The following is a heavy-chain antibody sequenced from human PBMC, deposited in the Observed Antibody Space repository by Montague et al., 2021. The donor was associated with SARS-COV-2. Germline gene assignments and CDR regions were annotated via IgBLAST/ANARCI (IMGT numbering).Heavy chain of an antibody. V-gene: IGHV4-59*02. CDR1: GASVGSSD. CDR2: FYSVGST. J-gene: IGHJ3*02. CDR3: ARETMTADVFDI. D-gene: IGHD1-14*01. Sequence: SETLSLTCTVSGASVGSSDWGWIRQSPGKGLEWIGYFYSVGSTDYNPSLKSRVSISRDTSKNQFSLKVRSVTAADTAVYYCARETMTADVFDIWGQGTMVTVSS.